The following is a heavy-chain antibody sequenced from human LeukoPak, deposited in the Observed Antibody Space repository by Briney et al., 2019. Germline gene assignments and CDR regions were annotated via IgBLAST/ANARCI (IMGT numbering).Heavy chain of an antibody. V-gene: IGHV4-30-2*01. CDR2: IYHSGST. D-gene: IGHD3-10*01. CDR1: GGSISSGGYS. CDR3: ARGRYYGSGIFDY. Sequence: SETLSLTCAVSGGSISSGGYSWSWIRQPPGKGLEWIGYIYHSGSTYYNPSLKSRVTISVDRSKNQFSLKLSSVTAADTAVYYCARGRYYGSGIFDYWGQGTLVTVSS. J-gene: IGHJ4*02.